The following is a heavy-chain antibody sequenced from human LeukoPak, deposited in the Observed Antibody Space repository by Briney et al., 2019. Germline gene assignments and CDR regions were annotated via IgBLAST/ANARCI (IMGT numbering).Heavy chain of an antibody. V-gene: IGHV1-18*01. D-gene: IGHD3-10*01. CDR3: ARGGPSYGSGSDAFDI. CDR1: GYTFTSYG. Sequence: ASVKVSCKASGYTFTSYGISWVRQAPGQGLEWMGWICAYNGNTNYAQKLQGRVTMTTDTSTSTAYMELRSLRSDDTAVYYCARGGPSYGSGSDAFDIWGQGTMVTVSS. J-gene: IGHJ3*02. CDR2: ICAYNGNT.